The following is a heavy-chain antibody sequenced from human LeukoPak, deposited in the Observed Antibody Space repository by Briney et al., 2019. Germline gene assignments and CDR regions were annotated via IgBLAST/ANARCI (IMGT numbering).Heavy chain of an antibody. CDR3: AAIRKGYLVY. J-gene: IGHJ4*02. CDR1: GYTFTSYA. V-gene: IGHV1-3*01. CDR2: INAGNGNT. Sequence: ASVKVSCKASGYTFTSYAMHWVRQAPGQRLEWMGWINAGNGNTKYSQKFQGRVTITADESTSTAYMELSSLRSEDTAVYYCAAIRKGYLVYWGQGTLVTVSS. D-gene: IGHD2-21*01.